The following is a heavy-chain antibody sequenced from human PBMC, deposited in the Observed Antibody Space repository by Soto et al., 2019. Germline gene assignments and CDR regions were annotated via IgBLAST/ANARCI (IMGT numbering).Heavy chain of an antibody. D-gene: IGHD2-8*01. CDR3: ARVLPVGPGPYCTNGVCYNNWFDP. J-gene: IGHJ5*02. Sequence: ASVKVSCKASGYTFTSYGISWVRQAPGQGLERMGWISAYNGNTNYAQKLQGRVTMTTDTSTSTAYMELRSLRSDDTAVYYCARVLPVGPGPYCTNGVCYNNWFDPWGQGTLVTVSS. CDR1: GYTFTSYG. CDR2: ISAYNGNT. V-gene: IGHV1-18*01.